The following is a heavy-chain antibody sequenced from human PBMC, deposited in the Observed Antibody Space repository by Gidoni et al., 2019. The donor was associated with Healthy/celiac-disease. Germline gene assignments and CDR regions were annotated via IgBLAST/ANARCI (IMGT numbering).Heavy chain of an antibody. V-gene: IGHV1-46*01. CDR3: AREETFTFGGVIPRGWFDP. CDR2: INPSGGST. D-gene: IGHD3-16*02. J-gene: IGHJ5*02. Sequence: PGQALDWMGIINPSGGSTRYAQKFQGRVTMTRDTSTSTVYMELSSLRSEDTAVYYCAREETFTFGGVIPRGWFDPWGQGTLVTVSS.